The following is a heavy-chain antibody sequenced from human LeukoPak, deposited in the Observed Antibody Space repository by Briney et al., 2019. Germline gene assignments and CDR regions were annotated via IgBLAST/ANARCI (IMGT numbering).Heavy chain of an antibody. Sequence: PPGGSLRLSCAASGFTFSSFALSWVRQAPGKGLEWVSGVSYTRVATYYADSVKGRFTISRDDSQNILYLQMNGLRAEDTAVYFCAKAFREFGSSSSYSSFDTWGQGTMVTVSS. CDR2: VSYTRVAT. CDR3: AKAFREFGSSSSYSSFDT. CDR1: GFTFSSFA. V-gene: IGHV3-23*01. D-gene: IGHD5-18*01. J-gene: IGHJ3*02.